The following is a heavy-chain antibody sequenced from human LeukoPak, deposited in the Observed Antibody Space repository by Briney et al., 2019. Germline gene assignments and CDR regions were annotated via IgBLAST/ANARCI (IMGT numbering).Heavy chain of an antibody. D-gene: IGHD6-19*01. J-gene: IGHJ5*02. CDR3: ARNVGWYSHDT. CDR1: GDSLSAHY. Sequence: SETLSLTCTVSGDSLSAHYWSWIRQPPGKGLEWVGYIYGSGSTHYDPSFRSRATISEDTSKNQFSLQLTSVTAADTAVYYCARNVGWYSHDTWGQGTLVTVSS. CDR2: IYGSGST. V-gene: IGHV4-59*08.